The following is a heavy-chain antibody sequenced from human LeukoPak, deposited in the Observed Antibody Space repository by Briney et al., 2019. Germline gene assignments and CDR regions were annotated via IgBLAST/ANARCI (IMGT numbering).Heavy chain of an antibody. D-gene: IGHD2-21*02. J-gene: IGHJ4*02. CDR1: GFTFSSYS. V-gene: IGHV3-30*02. CDR3: AKDQGGDSYTMDY. CDR2: ITFDGRNR. Sequence: GGSLRLSCAASGFTFSSYSMNWVRQAPGKGLEWVAFITFDGRNRQYVDSVKGRFTISRDNSKNTLDLQIDSLKPEDTAVYYCAKDQGGDSYTMDYWGQGTLVTVSS.